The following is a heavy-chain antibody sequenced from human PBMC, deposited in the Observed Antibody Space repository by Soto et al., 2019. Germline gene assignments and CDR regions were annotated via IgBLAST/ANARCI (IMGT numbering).Heavy chain of an antibody. D-gene: IGHD2-21*01. CDR1: GGSISSSSYY. CDR2: VYYTGTT. Sequence: SETLSLTCNVSGGSISSSSYYWGWIRQPPGKGLEWIGSVYYTGTTYYNPSLKSRVTISVDTSKNHFSLKVTSLTAADTSVYYCARLIGAYFLSTYKWFDPWGQGIHLTVFS. J-gene: IGHJ5*02. CDR3: ARLIGAYFLSTYKWFDP. V-gene: IGHV4-39*02.